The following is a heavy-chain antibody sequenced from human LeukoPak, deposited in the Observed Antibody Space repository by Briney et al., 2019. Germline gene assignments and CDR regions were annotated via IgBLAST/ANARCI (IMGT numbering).Heavy chain of an antibody. D-gene: IGHD3-22*01. CDR2: INSDGSST. CDR1: GFTFSSYW. CDR3: AKGFHYYDSSGQVYGMDV. V-gene: IGHV3-74*01. Sequence: GGSLRLSCAASGFTFSSYWMHWVRQAPGKGLVWVSRINSDGSSTSYADSVKGRFTISRDNAKNTLYLQMNSLRAEDTAVYYCAKGFHYYDSSGQVYGMDVWGQGTTVTVSS. J-gene: IGHJ6*02.